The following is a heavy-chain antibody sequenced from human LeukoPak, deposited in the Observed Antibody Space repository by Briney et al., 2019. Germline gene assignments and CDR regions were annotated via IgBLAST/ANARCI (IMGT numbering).Heavy chain of an antibody. CDR2: IIPNLGTT. CDR1: GGTSNSHA. Sequence: VASVKVSCKASGGTSNSHAISWVRQAPGQGLEWMGRIIPNLGTTNRAQNFQDRVTLTADKSTNTAYMELTSLISDDTAVYYCATTNDGGGYQWGDFFDFWGQGTLVTASS. D-gene: IGHD3-22*01. J-gene: IGHJ4*02. CDR3: ATTNDGGGYQWGDFFDF. V-gene: IGHV1-69*04.